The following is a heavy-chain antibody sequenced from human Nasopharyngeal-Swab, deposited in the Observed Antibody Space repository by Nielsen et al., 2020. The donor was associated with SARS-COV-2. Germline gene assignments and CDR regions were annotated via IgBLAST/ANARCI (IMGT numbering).Heavy chain of an antibody. CDR1: GFTFSDYY. CDR3: ARDRRNDILTGLPQYNYYYYVMDV. D-gene: IGHD3-9*01. CDR2: ISSSSSYT. V-gene: IGHV3-11*05. J-gene: IGHJ6*02. Sequence: GESLKISCAASGFTFSDYYMSWIRQAPGKGLEWVSYISSSSSYTNYADSVKGRFTISRDNAKNSLYLQMNSLRAEDTAVYYCARDRRNDILTGLPQYNYYYYVMDVWGQGTTVTVSS.